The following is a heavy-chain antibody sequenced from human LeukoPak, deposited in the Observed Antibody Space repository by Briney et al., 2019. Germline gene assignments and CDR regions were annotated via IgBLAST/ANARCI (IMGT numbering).Heavy chain of an antibody. CDR2: ITSNLNTI. V-gene: IGHV3-48*04. CDR1: GFTFSTYN. Sequence: PGGSLRLSCAASGFTFSTYNMNWFRQAPGKGLEWLAYITSNLNTIYYADSVKGRFTISRDNAKNSLYLQMNSLRAEDTAVYYCVLGGYDSPYLGFDYWGQGTLVTVSS. J-gene: IGHJ4*02. CDR3: VLGGYDSPYLGFDY. D-gene: IGHD3-22*01.